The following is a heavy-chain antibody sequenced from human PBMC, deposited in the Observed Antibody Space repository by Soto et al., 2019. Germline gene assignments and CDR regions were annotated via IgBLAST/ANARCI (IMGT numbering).Heavy chain of an antibody. D-gene: IGHD3-22*01. CDR2: ISYDGSNK. J-gene: IGHJ4*02. CDR1: GFTFSSYG. CDR3: AKDDGVVVSCPDY. V-gene: IGHV3-30*18. Sequence: GGSLSLSCAGSGFTFSSYGMHWVRQAPGKGLEWVAVISYDGSNKYYADSVKGRFTISRDNSKNTLYLQMNSLRAEDTAVYYCAKDDGVVVSCPDYWGQGTLVTVSS.